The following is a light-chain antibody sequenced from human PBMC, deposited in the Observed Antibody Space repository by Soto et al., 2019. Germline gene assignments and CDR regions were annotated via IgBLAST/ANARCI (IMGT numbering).Light chain of an antibody. CDR3: QHYHSYSDA. V-gene: IGKV1-5*03. Sequence: DIQMTQSPSTLSGSVGDRVTITCRASQTISSWLAWYQQQPGKAHKLLIYKASTLKSGVPSRFSGSGSGKEFTRTISSLQPDYSATYSRQHYHSYSDAFGQGTKVDIK. CDR1: QTISSW. J-gene: IGKJ1*01. CDR2: KAS.